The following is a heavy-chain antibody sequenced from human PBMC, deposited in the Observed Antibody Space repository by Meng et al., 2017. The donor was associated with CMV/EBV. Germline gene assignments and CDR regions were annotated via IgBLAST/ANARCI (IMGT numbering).Heavy chain of an antibody. Sequence: ASVKVSCKASGYTFTSYDINWVRQATGQGLEWMGWMNPNSGNTGYAQKFQGRVTITRNTSISTAYMELSSLRSEDTAVYYCARGFRAAGGTYYYYGMDVWGQGTTVTVSS. V-gene: IGHV1-8*03. J-gene: IGHJ6*02. D-gene: IGHD2-15*01. CDR3: ARGFRAAGGTYYYYGMDV. CDR2: MNPNSGNT. CDR1: GYTFTSYD.